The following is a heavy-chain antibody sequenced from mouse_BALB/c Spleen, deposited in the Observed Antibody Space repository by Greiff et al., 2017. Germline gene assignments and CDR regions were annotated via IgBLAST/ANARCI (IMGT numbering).Heavy chain of an antibody. J-gene: IGHJ3*01. CDR2: IDPGNGNT. CDR3: KTGATTAPFAY. V-gene: IGHV14-1*01. Sequence: VQLLQSGAELVRPGASVKLSCTASGFNIKDYYMHWVKQRPEQGLEWIGRIDPGNGNTDYAPKFQGKSTMTADTSSNTAYLQLSSLTSEDTAVYYCKTGATTAPFAYWGQGTTLTVSA. CDR1: GFNIKDYY. D-gene: IGHD3-1*01.